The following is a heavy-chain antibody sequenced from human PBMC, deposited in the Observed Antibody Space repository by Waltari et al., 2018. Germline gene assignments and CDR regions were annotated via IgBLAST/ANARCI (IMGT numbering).Heavy chain of an antibody. Sequence: EEQLVESGGGLVQPGGSLRLSCAASGFTFSNCWMTWVRQAPGKGREWVANIKKDGSETYYVDSVKGRFTISRDNTKSSLYLQMNSLRAEDTAVYYCVCRGVDYWGQGTLVTVSS. CDR1: GFTFSNCW. J-gene: IGHJ4*02. V-gene: IGHV3-7*01. CDR2: IKKDGSET. CDR3: VCRGVDY. D-gene: IGHD3-10*01.